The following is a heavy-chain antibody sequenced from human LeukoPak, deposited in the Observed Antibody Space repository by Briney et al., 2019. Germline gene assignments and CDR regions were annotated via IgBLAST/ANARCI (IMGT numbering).Heavy chain of an antibody. CDR1: GGSFSDYY. V-gene: IGHV4-34*01. J-gene: IGHJ5*02. CDR2: INHSGST. Sequence: PSDTLSLTCAVYGGSFSDYYWSWIRQPPGKGLEWIGEINHSGSTNYNPSLKSRVTISVDTSKNQFSPKLSSVTAADTAVYYCARLIRRFGVFNWFDPWGQGTLVTVSS. D-gene: IGHD3-10*01. CDR3: ARLIRRFGVFNWFDP.